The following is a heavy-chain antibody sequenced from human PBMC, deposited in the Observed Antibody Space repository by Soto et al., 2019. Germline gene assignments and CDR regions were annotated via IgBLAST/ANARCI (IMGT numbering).Heavy chain of an antibody. CDR3: AKGLDGSGSYRVGN. Sequence: EVQLLESGGGLVQPGGSLRLSCAASGFTFSSYAMSWVRQAPGKGLEWVSAISGSGGSTYYADSVKGRFTISRDNSKNTLHLQMNSLRAQDTAVYYCAKGLDGSGSYRVGNWGQGTLVTVSS. CDR1: GFTFSSYA. J-gene: IGHJ4*02. V-gene: IGHV3-23*01. CDR2: ISGSGGST. D-gene: IGHD3-10*01.